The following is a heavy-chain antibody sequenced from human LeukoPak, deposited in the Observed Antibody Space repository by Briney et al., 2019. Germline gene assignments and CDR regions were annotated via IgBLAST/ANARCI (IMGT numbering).Heavy chain of an antibody. J-gene: IGHJ4*02. CDR1: GGSISSGSYY. CDR3: ARDRGNWNYLGYFDY. V-gene: IGHV4-61*02. D-gene: IGHD1-7*01. CDR2: IYTSGST. Sequence: PSETLSLTCTVSGGSISSGSYYWSWIRQPAGKGLEWIGRIYTSGSTNYNPSLKSRVTISVDTSKNQFSLKPSSVTAADTAVYYCARDRGNWNYLGYFDYWGQGTLVTVSS.